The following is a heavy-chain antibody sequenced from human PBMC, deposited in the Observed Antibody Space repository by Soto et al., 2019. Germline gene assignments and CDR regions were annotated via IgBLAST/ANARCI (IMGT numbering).Heavy chain of an antibody. CDR1: GYTFTSYY. J-gene: IGHJ4*02. D-gene: IGHD2-21*01. Sequence: QVQLVQSGAEVKKPGASVKVSCKASGYTFTSYYMHWVRQAPGQGLEWMGIINPSGGSTSYAQKFQGRVIMTRDTSTSTVYMELSSLRSEDTAVYYCARDGEEMDEYGAGDYWGQGTLVTVSS. CDR3: ARDGEEMDEYGAGDY. V-gene: IGHV1-46*01. CDR2: INPSGGST.